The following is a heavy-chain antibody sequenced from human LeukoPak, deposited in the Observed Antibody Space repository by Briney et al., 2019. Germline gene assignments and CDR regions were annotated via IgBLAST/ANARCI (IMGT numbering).Heavy chain of an antibody. Sequence: GGSLRLSCAASGFTFSSYSMDWVRPAPGKGPGWVSSISISSSYIYYADSVKGRFTISRDNSKNTLYLQMNSLRAEDTAVYYCARGITMVRGQFYYYYGMDVWGQGTTVTVSS. D-gene: IGHD3-10*01. J-gene: IGHJ6*02. CDR3: ARGITMVRGQFYYYYGMDV. CDR2: ISISSSYI. V-gene: IGHV3-21*01. CDR1: GFTFSSYS.